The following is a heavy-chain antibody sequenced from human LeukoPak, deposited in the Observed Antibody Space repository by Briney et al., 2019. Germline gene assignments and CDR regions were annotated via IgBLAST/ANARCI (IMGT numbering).Heavy chain of an antibody. CDR2: INPSGGST. Sequence: ASVKVSCKASGYTFTSYYMHWVRQAPGQGLEWMGIINPSGGSTSYAQKFQGRVTMTRDTSTSTVYMELNSLRSEDTAVYYCARGEGLLWFGELPDYWGQGTLVTVSS. V-gene: IGHV1-46*01. D-gene: IGHD3-10*01. CDR1: GYTFTSYY. CDR3: ARGEGLLWFGELPDY. J-gene: IGHJ4*02.